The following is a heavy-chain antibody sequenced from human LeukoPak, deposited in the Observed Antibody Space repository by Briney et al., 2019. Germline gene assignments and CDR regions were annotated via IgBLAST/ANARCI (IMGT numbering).Heavy chain of an antibody. J-gene: IGHJ4*02. Sequence: ASVEVSCKASGYTFTSYGISWVRQAPGQGLEWMGWISAYNGNTNYAQKLQGRVTMTTDTSTSTAYMELRSLRSDDTAVYYCARVDIVVVVASYFDYWGQGTLVTVSS. CDR1: GYTFTSYG. CDR3: ARVDIVVVVASYFDY. D-gene: IGHD2-15*01. V-gene: IGHV1-18*01. CDR2: ISAYNGNT.